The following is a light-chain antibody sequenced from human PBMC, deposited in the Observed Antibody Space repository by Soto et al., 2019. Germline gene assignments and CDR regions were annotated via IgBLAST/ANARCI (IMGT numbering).Light chain of an antibody. V-gene: IGKV3-20*01. CDR1: QSFTTTY. CDR3: QQYINLPWT. J-gene: IGKJ1*01. Sequence: VDLTQSPGTLSLSPGAIATLSCGASQSFTTTYFAWLQQKPGQAPRLLIYGASRRATGVPDRFSGSGSGTDFTLTISRLEPEDFAVYYCQQYINLPWTVGQGTKVDIK. CDR2: GAS.